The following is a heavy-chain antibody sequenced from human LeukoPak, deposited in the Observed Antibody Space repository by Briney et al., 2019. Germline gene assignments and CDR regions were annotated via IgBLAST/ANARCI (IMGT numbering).Heavy chain of an antibody. D-gene: IGHD6-19*01. CDR1: GFTFSSYS. CDR2: IRYDGSNK. J-gene: IGHJ6*03. CDR3: AKAIAVAGTNPHYYYYYYMDV. V-gene: IGHV3-30*02. Sequence: RSGGSLRLSCAASGFTFSSYSMHWVRQAPGKGLEWVAFIRYDGSNKYYADSVKGRFTISRDNSKNTLYLQMNSLRAEDTAVYYCAKAIAVAGTNPHYYYYYYMDVWGKGTTVTVSS.